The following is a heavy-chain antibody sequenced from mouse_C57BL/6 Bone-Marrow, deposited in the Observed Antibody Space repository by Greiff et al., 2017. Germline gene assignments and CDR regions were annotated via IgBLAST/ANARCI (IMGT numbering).Heavy chain of an antibody. CDR1: EYEFPSHD. Sequence: EVKLVESGGGLVQPGESLKLSCESNEYEFPSHDMSWVRKTPEKRLELVAAINSDGGSTYYPDTMERRFIISRDNTKTTLYLQMSSLRSEDTALYYCARHHYYGSSYDWYFDVWGTGTTVTVSS. D-gene: IGHD1-1*01. V-gene: IGHV5-2*01. J-gene: IGHJ1*03. CDR3: ARHHYYGSSYDWYFDV. CDR2: INSDGGST.